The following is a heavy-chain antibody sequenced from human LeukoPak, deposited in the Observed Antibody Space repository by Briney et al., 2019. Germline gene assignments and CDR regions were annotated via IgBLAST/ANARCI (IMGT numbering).Heavy chain of an antibody. CDR1: GFTFTTYW. Sequence: PGGSLRLSCAASGFTFTTYWMHWVRQAPGKGLVWVSHINSDGSITSYADSVKGRFTISRDNAKNTLYLQMNSLRAEDTAVYYCARAGTGVQLDYWGQGTLVTVSS. V-gene: IGHV3-74*01. J-gene: IGHJ4*02. CDR2: INSDGSIT. CDR3: ARAGTGVQLDY. D-gene: IGHD6-13*01.